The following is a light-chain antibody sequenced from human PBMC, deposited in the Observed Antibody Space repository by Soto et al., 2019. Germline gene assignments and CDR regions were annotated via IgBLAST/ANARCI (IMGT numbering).Light chain of an antibody. Sequence: DIQMTQSPSTLSASVGDRVTITCRATQSISNSLACYQQKPGKAPNLLISCASNLESWVPSRFSGSGSGTEFTLTISSLQADDFPSYYCQQYYTYSTFGQGTKVEIK. CDR3: QQYYTYST. V-gene: IGKV1-5*01. CDR1: QSISNS. CDR2: CAS. J-gene: IGKJ1*01.